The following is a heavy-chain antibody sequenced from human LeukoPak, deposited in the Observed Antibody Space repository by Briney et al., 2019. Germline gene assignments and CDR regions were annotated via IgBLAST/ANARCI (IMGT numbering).Heavy chain of an antibody. D-gene: IGHD5/OR15-5a*01. CDR1: GFAFSSYA. Sequence: PGGSLRLSCAASGFAFSSYAMSWVRQAPGKGLEWVSSISGGSTYYADSRKGRFIISRDNAKNSLSLQMDSLRVEDTAVYYCARLSGESTIYDYWGQGTLVTVSS. CDR3: ARLSGESTIYDY. CDR2: ISGGST. V-gene: IGHV3-38-3*01. J-gene: IGHJ4*02.